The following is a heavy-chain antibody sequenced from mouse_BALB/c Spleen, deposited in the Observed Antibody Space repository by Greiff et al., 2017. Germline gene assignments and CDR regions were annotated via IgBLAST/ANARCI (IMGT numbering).Heavy chain of an antibody. Sequence: EVKLMESGGGLVQPGGSMKLSCVASGFTFSNYWMNWVRQSPEKGLEWVAEIRLKSNNYATHYAESVKGRFTISRDDSKSSVYLQMNNLRAEDTGIYYCTRGGGTGRSMDYWGQGTSVTVSS. CDR1: GFTFSNYW. V-gene: IGHV6-6*02. CDR3: TRGGGTGRSMDY. D-gene: IGHD2-14*01. CDR2: IRLKSNNYAT. J-gene: IGHJ4*01.